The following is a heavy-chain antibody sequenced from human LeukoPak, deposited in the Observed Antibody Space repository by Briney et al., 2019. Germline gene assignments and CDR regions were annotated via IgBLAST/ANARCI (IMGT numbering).Heavy chain of an antibody. J-gene: IGHJ4*02. Sequence: SRDNSKNALYLQMNSLRAEDTAVYYCAKDRSSGYYGLDYWGQGTLVTVSS. V-gene: IGHV3-30*02. CDR3: AKDRSSGYYGLDY. D-gene: IGHD3-22*01.